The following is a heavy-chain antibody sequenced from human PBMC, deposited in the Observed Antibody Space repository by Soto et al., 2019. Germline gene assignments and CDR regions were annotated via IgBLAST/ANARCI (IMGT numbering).Heavy chain of an antibody. V-gene: IGHV1-69*01. Sequence: QVQLVQSGAEVKKPGSSVKVSCKASGGTFSSYAISWVRQAPGQGLEWMGGIIPIFGTANYAQKFQGRVTITADESTGTAYRDMSSGRAEDTAVYYCRRGLEVEYYYDSRGYQPLDYWRQGALVTVSS. CDR3: RRGLEVEYYYDSRGYQPLDY. D-gene: IGHD3-22*01. CDR2: IIPIFGTA. J-gene: IGHJ4*02. CDR1: GGTFSSYA.